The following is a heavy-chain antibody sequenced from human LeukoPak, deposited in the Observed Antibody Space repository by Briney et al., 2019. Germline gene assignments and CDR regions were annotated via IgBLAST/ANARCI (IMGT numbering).Heavy chain of an antibody. Sequence: GGSLRLSCAASGFTFGYYNMNWVRQAPGKGLEWVSSISSSSSFISYADSVKGRFTVSRDNAKNSLYLQMNSLRAEDTAVYYCARDHYYYDSSGYYYYFDYWGQGTLVTVSS. J-gene: IGHJ4*02. D-gene: IGHD3-22*01. CDR3: ARDHYYYDSSGYYYYFDY. CDR2: ISSSSSFI. V-gene: IGHV3-21*01. CDR1: GFTFGYYN.